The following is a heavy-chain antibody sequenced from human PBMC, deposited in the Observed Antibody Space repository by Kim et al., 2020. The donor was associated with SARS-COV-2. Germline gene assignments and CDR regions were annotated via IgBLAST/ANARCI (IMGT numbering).Heavy chain of an antibody. V-gene: IGHV3-9*01. J-gene: IGHJ4*02. D-gene: IGHD4-17*01. CDR2: ISWNSGTM. CDR3: VKDMAVTTSVLDY. Sequence: GGSLRLSCAASGFTFDDYAMHWVRQAPGKGLEWVSGISWNSGTMGYADSVKGRFTISRDNAKNSLYLQMNSLRVEDTALYYCVKDMAVTTSVLDYWGQGTLVTVSS. CDR1: GFTFDDYA.